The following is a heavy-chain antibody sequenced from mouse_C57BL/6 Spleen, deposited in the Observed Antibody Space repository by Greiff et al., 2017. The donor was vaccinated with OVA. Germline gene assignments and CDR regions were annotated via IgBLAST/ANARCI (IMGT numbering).Heavy chain of an antibody. Sequence: VQLQQPGAELVRPGSSVKLSCKASGYTFTSYWMHWVKQRPIQGLEWIGHIDPSDSETHSNHTFKDKATLTVDKSSSAAYMQLSRLTSEDSAVYDGARGGESDYGNRWDFDYWGQGTTLTVSS. J-gene: IGHJ2*01. V-gene: IGHV1-52*01. CDR2: IDPSDSET. D-gene: IGHD2-1*01. CDR3: ARGGESDYGNRWDFDY. CDR1: GYTFTSYW.